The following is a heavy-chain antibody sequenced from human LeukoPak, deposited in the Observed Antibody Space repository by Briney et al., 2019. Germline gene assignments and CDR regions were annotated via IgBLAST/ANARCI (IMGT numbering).Heavy chain of an antibody. Sequence: PGRSLRLSCAASGFTFSIYGMHWVRQAPGKGLECVAVISYDGSNKYYADYVKGRFTISRDNSKSTLYLQMNSLRAEDTAVYYCAKLTDSGYDIFDYWGQGTLVTVSS. V-gene: IGHV3-30*18. CDR1: GFTFSIYG. CDR3: AKLTDSGYDIFDY. CDR2: ISYDGSNK. D-gene: IGHD5-12*01. J-gene: IGHJ4*02.